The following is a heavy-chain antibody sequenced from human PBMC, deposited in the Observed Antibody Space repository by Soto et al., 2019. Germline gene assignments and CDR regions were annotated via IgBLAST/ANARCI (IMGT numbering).Heavy chain of an antibody. Sequence: EVQLVESGGDLVQPGGSLRLSCAASGFSFSTYWMTWVRQAPGKGLEWVATIRQDGIEKHCVDSVKGRFTISRDNAANSLFLQMDSLRAADSAIYYCVRVCGRPQCPSYFDSWGRGILVTVSS. CDR2: IRQDGIEK. CDR3: VRVCGRPQCPSYFDS. J-gene: IGHJ4*02. V-gene: IGHV3-7*04. D-gene: IGHD2-21*01. CDR1: GFSFSTYW.